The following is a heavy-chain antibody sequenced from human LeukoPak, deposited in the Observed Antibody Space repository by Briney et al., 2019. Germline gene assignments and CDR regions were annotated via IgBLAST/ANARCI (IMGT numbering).Heavy chain of an antibody. Sequence: GGSLRLSCAASGFTFSSYGMSWVRQAPGKGLEWVSATSGSGGSTYYADSVKGRFTISRDNSKNTLYLQMNSLRAEDTAVYYCAKGGSVSSSNYWGQGTLVTVSS. D-gene: IGHD3-10*01. CDR3: AKGGSVSSSNY. CDR2: TSGSGGST. J-gene: IGHJ4*02. CDR1: GFTFSSYG. V-gene: IGHV3-23*01.